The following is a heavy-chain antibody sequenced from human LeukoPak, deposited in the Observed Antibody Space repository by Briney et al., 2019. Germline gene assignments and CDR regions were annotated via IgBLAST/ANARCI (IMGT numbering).Heavy chain of an antibody. V-gene: IGHV1-46*01. J-gene: IGHJ3*02. Sequence: ASVKVSCKASGYTFTSYGISWVRQAPGQGLEWMGKINPSGGSTTYAQKFQGRVTMTGDMSTSTVYMELSSLRSEDTAVYSCARDRDYYDSSGYHFAWGDHAFDIWGQGTMVTVSS. CDR2: INPSGGST. CDR3: ARDRDYYDSSGYHFAWGDHAFDI. D-gene: IGHD3-22*01. CDR1: GYTFTSYG.